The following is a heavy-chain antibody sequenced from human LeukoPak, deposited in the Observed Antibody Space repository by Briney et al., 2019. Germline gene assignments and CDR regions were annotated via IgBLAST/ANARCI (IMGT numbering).Heavy chain of an antibody. Sequence: PGGSLRLSCAASGFTFSSYAMHWVRQAPGKGLEWVAVISYDGSNKYYADSVKGRFTISRDNSKNTLYLQMNSLRAEDTAVYYCAEDGAAAGSQYYYFDYWGQGTLVTVSS. J-gene: IGHJ4*02. CDR2: ISYDGSNK. V-gene: IGHV3-30-3*01. CDR1: GFTFSSYA. CDR3: AEDGAAAGSQYYYFDY. D-gene: IGHD6-13*01.